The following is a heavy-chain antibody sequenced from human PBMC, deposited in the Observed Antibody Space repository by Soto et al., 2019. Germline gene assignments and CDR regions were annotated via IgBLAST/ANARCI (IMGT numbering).Heavy chain of an antibody. Sequence: ASVKVSCKASGYTFTGYYMHWVRQAPGQGLEWMGWINPTSGATIYAQKFQGWVTMTRDTSISTAYMELSRLRSDDTAVYYCARKLGYCTSTSCYTMDVWGQGTTVTVSS. CDR3: ARKLGYCTSTSCYTMDV. V-gene: IGHV1-2*04. CDR2: INPTSGAT. D-gene: IGHD2-2*02. CDR1: GYTFTGYY. J-gene: IGHJ6*02.